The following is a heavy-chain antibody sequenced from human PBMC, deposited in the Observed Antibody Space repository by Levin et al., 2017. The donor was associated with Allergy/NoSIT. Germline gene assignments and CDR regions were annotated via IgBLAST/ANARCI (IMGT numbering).Heavy chain of an antibody. J-gene: IGHJ6*02. CDR2: ITPDGSSK. CDR3: AKGGDMDV. V-gene: IGHV3-30*18. D-gene: IGHD3-10*01. Sequence: GGSLRLSCVASGFPFSTYGIHWVRQAPGKGLEWVALITPDGSSKFFPDSVKGRFTISRDNSRNTLYLQMNSLRPEDTAVYYCAKGGDMDVWGQGTTVTVSS. CDR1: GFPFSTYG.